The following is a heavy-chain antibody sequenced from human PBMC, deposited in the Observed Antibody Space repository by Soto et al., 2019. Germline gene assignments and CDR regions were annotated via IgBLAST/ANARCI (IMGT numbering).Heavy chain of an antibody. CDR3: AREPPQTPALDY. Sequence: ASVKVSCKASGYTFTGYYMHWVRQAPGQGLEWMGWINAYNGNTNYAQKLQGRVTMTTDTSTSTAYMELRSLRSDDTAVYYCAREPPQTPALDYWGQGTLVTVSS. CDR2: INAYNGNT. CDR1: GYTFTGYY. D-gene: IGHD2-15*01. J-gene: IGHJ4*02. V-gene: IGHV1-18*04.